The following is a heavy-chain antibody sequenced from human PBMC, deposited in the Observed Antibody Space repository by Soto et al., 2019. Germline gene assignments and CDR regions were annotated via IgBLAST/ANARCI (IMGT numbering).Heavy chain of an antibody. CDR2: IIPIFHTA. D-gene: IGHD2-2*01. J-gene: IGHJ6*02. CDR3: ARVGYCNTTNCLFYYYQYGMDV. Sequence: QVQLVQSGAEVKKPGSSVKVSCKASGDSFNSYAISWVRQAPGQGLEWMGGIIPIFHTANHAQKFQARVTMTADESASTAYMELSGLRSEDTAVYYCARVGYCNTTNCLFYYYQYGMDVWGQGTTVTVS. V-gene: IGHV1-69*01. CDR1: GDSFNSYA.